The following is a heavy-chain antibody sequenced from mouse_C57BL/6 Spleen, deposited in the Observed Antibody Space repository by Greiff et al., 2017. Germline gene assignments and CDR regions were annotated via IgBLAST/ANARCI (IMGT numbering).Heavy chain of an antibody. Sequence: EVQLVESGGGLVKPGGSLKLSCAASGFTFSDYGMHWVRQAPAKGLEWVAYISSGSSSIYYADTVKGRFTISRDNAKHNLFLQMTNLRYEDTAMYYCAIGTDCDYRGQGTTLTVSS. CDR1: GFTFSDYG. J-gene: IGHJ2*01. CDR3: AIGTDCDY. V-gene: IGHV5-17*01. CDR2: ISSGSSSI. D-gene: IGHD1-1*01.